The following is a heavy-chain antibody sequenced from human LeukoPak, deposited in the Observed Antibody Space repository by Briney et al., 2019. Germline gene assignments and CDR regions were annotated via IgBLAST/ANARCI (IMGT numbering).Heavy chain of an antibody. CDR2: IYYSGST. J-gene: IGHJ5*02. CDR3: ASLDTAMAPYNWFDP. V-gene: IGHV4-61*01. Sequence: SETLSLTCTVSGGSVSSGSYYWSWIRQPPGKGLEWTGYIYYSGSTNYNPSLKSRVTISVDTSKNQFSLKLSSVTAADTAVYYCASLDTAMAPYNWFDPWGQGTLVTVSS. CDR1: GGSVSSGSYY. D-gene: IGHD5-18*01.